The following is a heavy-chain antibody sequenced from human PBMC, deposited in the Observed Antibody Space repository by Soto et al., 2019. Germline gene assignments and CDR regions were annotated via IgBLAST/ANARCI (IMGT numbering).Heavy chain of an antibody. CDR2: ISSSSNTI. Sequence: EVQLVESGGGLVQPGGSLRLSCAASGFTFSSYSMNWIRQAPGKGLEWVSYISSSSNTIYYADSVKGRFTISRDNAKNSLYLQMNSLRDEDTAVYYCTRRSLAAFDYWGQGTLVTVSS. D-gene: IGHD2-15*01. CDR1: GFTFSSYS. J-gene: IGHJ4*02. CDR3: TRRSLAAFDY. V-gene: IGHV3-48*02.